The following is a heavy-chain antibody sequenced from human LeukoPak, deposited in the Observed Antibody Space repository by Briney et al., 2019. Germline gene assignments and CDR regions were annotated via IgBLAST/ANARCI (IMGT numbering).Heavy chain of an antibody. J-gene: IGHJ5*02. Sequence: GASVTVSCTASGYTFTSYYMHWVRQAPGQGLEWMGIINPSGGSTSYAQKFQGRVTMTRDTSTSTVYMELSSLRSEDTAVYYCVRDLNLNGYGDYWFDPWGQGTLVTVSS. CDR3: VRDLNLNGYGDYWFDP. V-gene: IGHV1-46*01. CDR1: GYTFTSYY. D-gene: IGHD4-17*01. CDR2: INPSGGST.